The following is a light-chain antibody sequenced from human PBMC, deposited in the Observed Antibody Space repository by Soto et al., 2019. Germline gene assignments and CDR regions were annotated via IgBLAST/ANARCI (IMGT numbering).Light chain of an antibody. CDR3: QQYGSSGT. CDR1: QGITSY. J-gene: IGKJ1*01. CDR2: GAS. Sequence: IQLTQSPSSLSASVGDSVTITCRASQGITSYLAWYQQKPGKAPNLLIYGASTLQSGVPSRFSGSGSGTDFTLTISRLEPEDFAVYYCQQYGSSGTFGQGTKVDI. V-gene: IGKV1-9*01.